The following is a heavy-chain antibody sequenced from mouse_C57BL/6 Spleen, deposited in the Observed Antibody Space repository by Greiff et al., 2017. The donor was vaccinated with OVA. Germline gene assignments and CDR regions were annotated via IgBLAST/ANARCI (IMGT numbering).Heavy chain of an antibody. CDR1: GYTFTSYW. CDR3: ARPYGSLYYFDY. CDR2: IDPSDSYT. D-gene: IGHD1-1*01. Sequence: VQLQQPGAELVMPGASVKLSCKASGYTFTSYWMHWVKQRPGQGLEWIGEIDPSDSYTNYNQKFKGKSTLTVDKSSSTAYMQLSSLTSEDSAVYYCARPYGSLYYFDYWGQGTTLTVSS. J-gene: IGHJ2*01. V-gene: IGHV1-69*01.